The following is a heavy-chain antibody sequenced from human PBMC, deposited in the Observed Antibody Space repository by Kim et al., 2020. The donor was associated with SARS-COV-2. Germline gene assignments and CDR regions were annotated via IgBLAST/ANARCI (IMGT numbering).Heavy chain of an antibody. V-gene: IGHV4-59*08. Sequence: SETLSLTCTVSGGSISSSHWSWMRQPPGMRLEWIAYVQPRGDTNYNPSLKSRVTISLDTSKNQFSLKLTSVTAADTAVYFCARHGVTGGRDYWGQGTLVTVSS. CDR3: ARHGVTGGRDY. CDR1: GGSISSSH. D-gene: IGHD7-27*01. J-gene: IGHJ4*02. CDR2: VQPRGDT.